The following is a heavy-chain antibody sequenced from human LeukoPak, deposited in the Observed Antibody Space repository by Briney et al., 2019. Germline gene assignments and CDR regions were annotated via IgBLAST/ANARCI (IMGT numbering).Heavy chain of an antibody. CDR2: IIPIFGTA. Sequence: ASVKVSCKASGGTFSSYAISWVRQAPGQGLEWMGGIIPIFGTANYAQKFQGRVTITADESTSTAYMELSSLRSEDTAVYYCARSKGGSYTIPGAFDTWGQGTMVTVSS. CDR3: ARSKGGSYTIPGAFDT. CDR1: GGTFSSYA. D-gene: IGHD2-15*01. J-gene: IGHJ3*02. V-gene: IGHV1-69*01.